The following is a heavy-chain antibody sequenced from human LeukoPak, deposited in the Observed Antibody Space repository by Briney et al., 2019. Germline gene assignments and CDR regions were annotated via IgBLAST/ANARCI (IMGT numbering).Heavy chain of an antibody. CDR1: GGPISRGGYS. V-gene: IGHV4-30-2*01. D-gene: IGHD5-18*01. CDR2: IFHCGST. Sequence: SETLSLTSAVPGGPISRGGYSWRWIRQPPRKGLEPFGYIFHCGSTYYNPSLKSRVTISVDRSKNQFSLKLSSVTAADTAVYYCATNTAMANDAFDIWGQGTMVTVSS. J-gene: IGHJ3*02. CDR3: ATNTAMANDAFDI.